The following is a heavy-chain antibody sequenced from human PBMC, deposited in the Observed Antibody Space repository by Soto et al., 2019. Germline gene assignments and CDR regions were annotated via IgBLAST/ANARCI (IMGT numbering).Heavy chain of an antibody. Sequence: LETLSLTCTVSGGSISSYYWSWIRQPPGKGLEWIGYIYYSGSTDYNPSLKSRVTISVDTSKNQFSLKLSSVTAADTAVYYCASTGYYGSGSYPNWFDPWGQGTLVTVSS. CDR2: IYYSGST. D-gene: IGHD3-10*01. CDR3: ASTGYYGSGSYPNWFDP. J-gene: IGHJ5*02. CDR1: GGSISSYY. V-gene: IGHV4-59*01.